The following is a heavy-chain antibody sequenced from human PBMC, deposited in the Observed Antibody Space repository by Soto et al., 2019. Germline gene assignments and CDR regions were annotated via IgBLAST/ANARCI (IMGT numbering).Heavy chain of an antibody. V-gene: IGHV1-18*01. J-gene: IGHJ1*01. D-gene: IGHD3-3*01. CDR3: ARDAGFGVVTSSSSQH. Sequence: QVQLVQSGAEVKKPGASVKVSCKASGYTFTSYGISWVRQAPGQGLEWMGWISAYNGNTNYAQKLHGRVTRTSVTITTXAYMELRSLRSDDTAVYYCARDAGFGVVTSSSSQHWGQGTLVTVSS. CDR2: ISAYNGNT. CDR1: GYTFTSYG.